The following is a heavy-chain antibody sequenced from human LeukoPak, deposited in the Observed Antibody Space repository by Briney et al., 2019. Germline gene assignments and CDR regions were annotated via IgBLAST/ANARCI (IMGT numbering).Heavy chain of an antibody. Sequence: ASVKVSCKASGYTFTSYGISWVRQAPGQGLEWMGWMNPNSGNTGYAQKFQGRVTMTRNTSISTAYMELSSLRSEDTAVYYCARVRITIFGVVGYYYYYGMDVWGQGTTVTVSS. CDR2: MNPNSGNT. V-gene: IGHV1-8*02. CDR1: GYTFTSYG. J-gene: IGHJ6*02. D-gene: IGHD3-3*01. CDR3: ARVRITIFGVVGYYYYYGMDV.